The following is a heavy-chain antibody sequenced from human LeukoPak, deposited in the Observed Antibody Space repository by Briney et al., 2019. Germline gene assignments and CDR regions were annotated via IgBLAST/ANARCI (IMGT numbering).Heavy chain of an antibody. J-gene: IGHJ3*02. CDR2: IYPGDSDT. CDR1: GYSFTNYR. CDR3: ARSGYCSSSSCYAFDM. Sequence: GESLKISCKGSGYSFTNYRIGWVRQMPGKGLEWMGIIYPGDSDTRYSPSFQGQVTISADKSISTAYLQWSSLKASDTAMYYCARSGYCSSSSCYAFDMWGQGTMVTVSS. D-gene: IGHD2-2*01. V-gene: IGHV5-51*01.